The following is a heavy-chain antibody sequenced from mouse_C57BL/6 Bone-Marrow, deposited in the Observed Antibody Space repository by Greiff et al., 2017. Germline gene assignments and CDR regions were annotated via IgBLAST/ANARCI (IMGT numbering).Heavy chain of an antibody. Sequence: QVQLQQPGAELVKPGASVKMSCKASGYTFTSYWITWVKQRPGQGLEWIGNIYPGSGSTNYNEKFKSKATLSVDNSSSTSYMQLSSLTSEASAVYYCALSSSSPLAYWGQGTLVTVSA. J-gene: IGHJ3*01. V-gene: IGHV1-55*01. CDR1: GYTFTSYW. CDR3: ALSSSSPLAY. D-gene: IGHD1-1*01. CDR2: IYPGSGST.